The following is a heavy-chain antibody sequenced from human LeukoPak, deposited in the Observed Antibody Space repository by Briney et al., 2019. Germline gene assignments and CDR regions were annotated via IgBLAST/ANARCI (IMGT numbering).Heavy chain of an antibody. CDR1: GGSISSYC. Sequence: SETLSLTCTVSGGSISSYCWSWIRQPPGKGLGWIGYIYYSGSTNYNPSLKSRVTISVDTSKNQFSLKLSSVTAADTAVYYCARGSYYYGSVTDAFDIWGQGTMVTVSS. J-gene: IGHJ3*02. CDR2: IYYSGST. CDR3: ARGSYYYGSVTDAFDI. V-gene: IGHV4-59*01. D-gene: IGHD3-10*01.